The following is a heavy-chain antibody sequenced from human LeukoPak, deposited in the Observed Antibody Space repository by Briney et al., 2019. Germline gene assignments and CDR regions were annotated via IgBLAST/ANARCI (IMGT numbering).Heavy chain of an antibody. CDR1: GFTFSSYS. CDR2: ISSSSSYI. J-gene: IGHJ4*02. V-gene: IGHV3-21*01. D-gene: IGHD1-26*01. Sequence: GGSLRLSCAASGFTFSSYSMNWVRQAPGKGLEWVSSISSSSSYIYYADSVKGRFTISRDNAKNSLYLQMNSLRAEDTAVYYCARDAGDGEWELSHEFDYWGQGTLVTVSS. CDR3: ARDAGDGEWELSHEFDY.